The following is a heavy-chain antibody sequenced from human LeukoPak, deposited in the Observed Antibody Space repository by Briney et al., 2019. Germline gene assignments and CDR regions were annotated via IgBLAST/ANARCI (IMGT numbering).Heavy chain of an antibody. V-gene: IGHV3-30*04. CDR2: ISYDGSNK. CDR3: ARGTSAPAAIKPDY. J-gene: IGHJ4*02. D-gene: IGHD2-2*01. CDR1: GFTFSSYA. Sequence: GGSLRLSCAASGFTFSSYAMHWVRRAPGKGLEWVAVISYDGSNKYYADSVKGRFTISRDNSKNTLYLQMNSLRAEDTAVYYCARGTSAPAAIKPDYWGQGTLVTVSS.